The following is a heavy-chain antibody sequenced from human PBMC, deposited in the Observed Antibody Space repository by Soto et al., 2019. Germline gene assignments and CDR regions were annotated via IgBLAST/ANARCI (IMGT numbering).Heavy chain of an antibody. CDR1: GGSISSYY. V-gene: IGHV4-59*01. J-gene: IGHJ4*02. Sequence: ETLSLTCTVSGGSISSYYWSWIRQPPGKGLEWIGDIYYSGTTNYSPSLKSRVAISLDTSENQFSLKLTSVTAADTAVYFCARKYCSSTFCSPFDYWGQGTLVTVSS. CDR2: IYYSGTT. D-gene: IGHD2-2*01. CDR3: ARKYCSSTFCSPFDY.